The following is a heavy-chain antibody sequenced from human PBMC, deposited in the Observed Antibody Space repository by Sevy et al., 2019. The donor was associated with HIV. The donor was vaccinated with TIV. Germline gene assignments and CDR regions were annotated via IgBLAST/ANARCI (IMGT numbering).Heavy chain of an antibody. J-gene: IGHJ6*02. D-gene: IGHD1-1*01. Sequence: GGSLRLSCAASGFTVSSNYMSWVRQAPGKGLEWVSVIYSGGSTHYADSVKGRFTISRDNSKNTLYLQMNSLRAEDTAVYYCARVGYAVYYGMDVWGQGTTVTVSS. V-gene: IGHV3-53*01. CDR1: GFTVSSNY. CDR2: IYSGGST. CDR3: ARVGYAVYYGMDV.